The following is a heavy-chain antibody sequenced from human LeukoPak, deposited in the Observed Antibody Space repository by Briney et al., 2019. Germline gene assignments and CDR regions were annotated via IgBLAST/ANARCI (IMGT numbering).Heavy chain of an antibody. CDR3: ARDRGYSYGRGIDY. CDR1: GFTFSSYS. V-gene: IGHV3-21*01. CDR2: ISSSSSYI. Sequence: PGGSLRLSCAASGFTFSSYSMNWVRQAPGKGLEWVSSISSSSSYIYYADSVKGRFTISRDNAKNSLYLQMNSLRAEDTAVYYCARDRGYSYGRGIDYRGQGTLGTVSA. D-gene: IGHD5-18*01. J-gene: IGHJ4*02.